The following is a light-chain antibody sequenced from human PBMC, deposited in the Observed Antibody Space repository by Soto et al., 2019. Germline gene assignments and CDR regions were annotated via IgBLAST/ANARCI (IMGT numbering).Light chain of an antibody. CDR3: QQYNSYSS. V-gene: IGKV1-5*01. Sequence: DIQMTQSPSTLSASVGDRVTITCRASQSISSWLAWYQQKPGKAPKLLIYDASSLESGVPSRFSGSGSGTEFTLTISSLQTDDFATYDCQQYNSYSSFGQGTKLEIK. CDR2: DAS. CDR1: QSISSW. J-gene: IGKJ2*01.